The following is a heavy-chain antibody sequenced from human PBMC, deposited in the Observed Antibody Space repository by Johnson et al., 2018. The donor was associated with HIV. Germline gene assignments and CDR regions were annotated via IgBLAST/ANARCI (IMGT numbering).Heavy chain of an antibody. V-gene: IGHV3-30*04. CDR3: AKSGPRAFDI. CDR1: GFTFSSYA. CDR2: ISYDGSNK. J-gene: IGHJ3*02. Sequence: MLLVESGGGVVQPGRSLRLSCAASGFTFSSYAMHWVRQAPGKGLEWVAVISYDGSNKYYADSVKGRFTISRDNSKNTLYLQMNSLRAEDTAVYYCAKSGPRAFDIWGQGTMVTVSS. D-gene: IGHD2-8*02.